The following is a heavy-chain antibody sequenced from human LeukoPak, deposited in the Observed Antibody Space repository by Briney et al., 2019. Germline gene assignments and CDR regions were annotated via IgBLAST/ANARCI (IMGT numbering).Heavy chain of an antibody. V-gene: IGHV3-23*01. Sequence: GGSLRLSCAASGFTFSTYAMNWVRQAPGKGLEWVSAISGSGGSTYYADSVKGRFTISRDNAKNPLYLQMNSLRAEDTAIYYCAKDGGSGILYWGQGTLVTVSS. D-gene: IGHD3-10*01. CDR2: ISGSGGST. CDR3: AKDGGSGILY. J-gene: IGHJ4*02. CDR1: GFTFSTYA.